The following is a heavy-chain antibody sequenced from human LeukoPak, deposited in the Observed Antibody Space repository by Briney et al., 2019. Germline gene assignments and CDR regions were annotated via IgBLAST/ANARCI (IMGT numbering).Heavy chain of an antibody. CDR1: GGSFSDYY. Sequence: PSETLSLTCAVYGGSFSDYYMSWIRQAPGKGLEWVSYISSSGSTIYYADSVKGRFTISRDNAKNSLYLQMNSLRAEDTAVYYCARGYGVLLWFGELESPDPWGQGTLVTVSS. V-gene: IGHV3-11*01. J-gene: IGHJ5*02. D-gene: IGHD3-10*01. CDR3: ARGYGVLLWFGELESPDP. CDR2: ISSSGSTI.